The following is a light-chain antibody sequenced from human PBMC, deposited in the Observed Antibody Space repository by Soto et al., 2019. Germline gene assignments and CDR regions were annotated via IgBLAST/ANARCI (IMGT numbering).Light chain of an antibody. CDR3: AAWDDSLSGRV. V-gene: IGLV1-47*02. J-gene: IGLJ3*02. CDR2: NND. CDR1: GSNIGPNY. Sequence: QSVLTQHPSASGTPGQRVTMSCSGSGSNIGPNYVYWFQQFPGTAPKLLIYNNDQRPSGVPDRFSGSKSGTSASLDISGLRSEDEADYYCAAWDDSLSGRVFGGGTKVTVL.